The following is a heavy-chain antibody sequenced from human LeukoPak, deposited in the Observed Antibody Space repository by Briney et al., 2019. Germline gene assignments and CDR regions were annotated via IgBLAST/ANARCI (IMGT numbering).Heavy chain of an antibody. Sequence: PGGSLRLSYAASGFTFSSYGMHWVRQAPGKGLEWVAFIRYDGSNKYYADSVKGRFTISRDNSKNTLYLQMDSLRAEDTAVYYCAKDAMYSSSPYYYYYYMDVWGKGTTVTVSS. CDR2: IRYDGSNK. CDR3: AKDAMYSSSPYYYYYYMDV. D-gene: IGHD6-6*01. V-gene: IGHV3-30*02. CDR1: GFTFSSYG. J-gene: IGHJ6*03.